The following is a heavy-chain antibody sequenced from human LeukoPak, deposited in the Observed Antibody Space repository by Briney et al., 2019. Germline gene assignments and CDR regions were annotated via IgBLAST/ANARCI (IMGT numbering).Heavy chain of an antibody. CDR2: IKQDGSEK. CDR3: ARDWYCSGGSCYSNDAFDI. CDR1: GFTFSSYW. J-gene: IGHJ3*02. Sequence: GGSLRLSCAASGFTFSSYWMSWVRQAPGKGLEWVANIKQDGSEKYYVDSVKGRFTISIDNAKNSLYLQMNSLRAEDTAVYYCARDWYCSGGSCYSNDAFDIWGQGTMVTVSS. D-gene: IGHD2-15*01. V-gene: IGHV3-7*01.